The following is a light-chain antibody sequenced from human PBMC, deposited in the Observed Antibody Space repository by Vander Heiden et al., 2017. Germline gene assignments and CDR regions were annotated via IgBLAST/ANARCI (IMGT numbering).Light chain of an antibody. CDR2: GAS. CDR1: QSVSSSY. J-gene: IGKJ1*01. CDR3: QQYGSSPWA. Sequence: VLTQSPGTLSLSPGERATLSCRASQSVSSSYLAWYQQKPGQAPRLLIYGASSRATGIPDRFSGSGSGTDFTLTISRLEPEDFAVYYCQQYGSSPWAFGQGTKVEIK. V-gene: IGKV3-20*01.